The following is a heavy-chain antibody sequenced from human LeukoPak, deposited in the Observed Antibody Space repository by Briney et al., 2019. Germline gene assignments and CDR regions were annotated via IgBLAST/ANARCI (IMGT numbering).Heavy chain of an antibody. CDR2: IYWDDDK. CDR1: GFSLSTSGVG. Sequence: SGPTLVKPTQTLTLTCTFSGFSLSTSGVGVGWIRQPPGKALEWLALIYWDDDKRYSPPLKSRLTITKDTSKNQVVLTMTNMDPVDTATYYCARVTTVTPFRYNNWFDPWGQGTLVTVSS. V-gene: IGHV2-5*02. CDR3: ARVTTVTPFRYNNWFDP. J-gene: IGHJ5*02. D-gene: IGHD4-17*01.